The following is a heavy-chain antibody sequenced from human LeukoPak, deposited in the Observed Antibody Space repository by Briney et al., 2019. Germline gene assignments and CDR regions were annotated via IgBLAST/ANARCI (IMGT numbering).Heavy chain of an antibody. V-gene: IGHV1-3*01. D-gene: IGHD4-17*01. CDR1: GYTFTSYA. CDR3: AREFGYYGDLPHY. J-gene: IGHJ4*02. CDR2: INAGNGNT. Sequence: ASVKVSCKASGYTFTSYAMHWVRQAPGQRLEWMGWINAGNGNTKYSQKFQGRVTITRDTSASTAYMELSSLRSEDTAVYYCAREFGYYGDLPHYWGQGTLVTVSS.